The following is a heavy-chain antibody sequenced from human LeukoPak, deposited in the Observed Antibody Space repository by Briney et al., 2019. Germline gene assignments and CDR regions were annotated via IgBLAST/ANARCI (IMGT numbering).Heavy chain of an antibody. Sequence: PGGSLRLSCAASGFTFSSYAMSWVRQAPGKGLESIGSIFYTGRAYSNASLNSRVTISVDTSKNQFSLKLISVTAADTAVYYCARQGTMTRGGYWLDPWGQGTLVTVSS. CDR3: ARQGTMTRGGYWLDP. D-gene: IGHD3-10*01. V-gene: IGHV4-39*01. CDR2: IFYTGRA. J-gene: IGHJ5*02. CDR1: GFTFSSYA.